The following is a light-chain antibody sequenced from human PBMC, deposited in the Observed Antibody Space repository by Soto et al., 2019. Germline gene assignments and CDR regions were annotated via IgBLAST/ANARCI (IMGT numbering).Light chain of an antibody. V-gene: IGKV3-15*01. CDR2: GAS. CDR1: QSVSNN. CDR3: QQYNNWPLT. Sequence: VLTHSPATLSVSPGERATLSCRASQSVSNNLAWYQQKPDQVPRLLIYGASSRATGIPARFSGSGSGTDFTLTISSLQSEDFEVYYCQQYNNWPLTFGGGTKVDIK. J-gene: IGKJ4*01.